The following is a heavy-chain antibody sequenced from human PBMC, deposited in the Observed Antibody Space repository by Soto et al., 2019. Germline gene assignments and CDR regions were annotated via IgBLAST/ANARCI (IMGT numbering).Heavy chain of an antibody. V-gene: IGHV4-39*01. J-gene: IGHJ1*01. CDR3: ASTAPTYYYDTSGYSRPFQY. D-gene: IGHD3-22*01. CDR1: GGSIGSSSYY. Sequence: PSETLSLTCTVSGGSIGSSSYYWGWIRQPPGKGLEWIGTIYYSGSTYYNPSLKSRVTISVDTSKNQFSLKLSSVTAADTAVYYCASTAPTYYYDTSGYSRPFQYWGQGTLVTVSS. CDR2: IYYSGST.